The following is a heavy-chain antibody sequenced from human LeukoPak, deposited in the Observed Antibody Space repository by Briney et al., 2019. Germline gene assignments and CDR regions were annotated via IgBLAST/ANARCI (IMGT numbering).Heavy chain of an antibody. D-gene: IGHD2-21*02. V-gene: IGHV3-30-3*01. J-gene: IGHJ4*02. CDR2: ISYDGSNK. Sequence: PGRSLRLSCAASGFTFSSYAMHWVRQAPGKGLEWVAVISYDGSNKYYAGSVKGRFTISRDNSKNTLYLQMNSLRAEDTAVYYCARDTRGDYYFDYWGQGTLVTVSS. CDR3: ARDTRGDYYFDY. CDR1: GFTFSSYA.